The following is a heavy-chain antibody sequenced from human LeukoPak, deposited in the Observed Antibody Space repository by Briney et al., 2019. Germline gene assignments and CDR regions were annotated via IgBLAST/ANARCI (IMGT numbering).Heavy chain of an antibody. V-gene: IGHV1-2*02. CDR1: GYTFTGYY. Sequence: ASVKVSCKASGYTFTGYYMHWVRRAPGQGLEWMGWINPNSGGTNYAQKFQGRVTMTRDTSISTAYMELSRLRSDDTAVYYCARDLHTVTISEYFQHWGQGTLVTVSS. D-gene: IGHD4-17*01. CDR3: ARDLHTVTISEYFQH. CDR2: INPNSGGT. J-gene: IGHJ1*01.